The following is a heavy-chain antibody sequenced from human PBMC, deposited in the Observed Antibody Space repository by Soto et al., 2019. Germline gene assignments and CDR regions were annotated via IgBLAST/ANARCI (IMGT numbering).Heavy chain of an antibody. J-gene: IGHJ6*02. CDR2: INHSGGST. CDR1: GYTFTSYY. Sequence: GASVKVSCKASGYTFTSYYMHWVRQAPGQGLEWMGIINHSGGSTSYAQKFQGRVAMTRDTSTSTVYMELSSLRSEDTAVYYCARGAAGTDYYYGMDVWGQGTTVTVSS. V-gene: IGHV1-46*01. D-gene: IGHD6-13*01. CDR3: ARGAAGTDYYYGMDV.